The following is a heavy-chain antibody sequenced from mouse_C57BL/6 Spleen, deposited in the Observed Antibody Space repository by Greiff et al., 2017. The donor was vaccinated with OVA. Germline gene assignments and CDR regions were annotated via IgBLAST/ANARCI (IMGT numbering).Heavy chain of an antibody. CDR2: ISYDGSN. V-gene: IGHV3-6*01. CDR1: GYSITSGYY. CDR3: ARGGDSAWCAY. J-gene: IGHJ3*01. D-gene: IGHD3-1*01. Sequence: EVHLVESGPGLVKPSQSLSLTCSVTGYSITSGYYWNWIRQFPGNKLEWMGYISYDGSNNYNPSLKNRISITRDTSKNQFFLKLNSVTTEDTATYYGARGGDSAWCAYWGQGTLVTVSA.